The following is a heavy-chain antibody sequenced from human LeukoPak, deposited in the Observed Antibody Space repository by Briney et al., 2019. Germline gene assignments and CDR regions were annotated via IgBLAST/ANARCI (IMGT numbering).Heavy chain of an antibody. D-gene: IGHD3-10*01. CDR2: IRHDASSQ. Sequence: GGSLRLSCAASGCSFSTYGMHWVRQAPGRGLEWVAFIRHDASSQYYADSVKGRFTISRDSSKDTLYLQMNSLRTEDTAVYFCAKDRLEFYGSARYYFDSWGQGSLVTVSS. J-gene: IGHJ4*02. CDR3: AKDRLEFYGSARYYFDS. V-gene: IGHV3-30*02. CDR1: GCSFSTYG.